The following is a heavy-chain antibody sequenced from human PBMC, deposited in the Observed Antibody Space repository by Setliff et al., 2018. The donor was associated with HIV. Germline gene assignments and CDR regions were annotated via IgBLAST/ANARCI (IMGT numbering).Heavy chain of an antibody. Sequence: TLSLTCTVSGGSISTYYWSWIRQPPGKGLEWIGSIYFTGSSDNNPSLKSRVTLSVDTSKHQFSLKLSSVTAADTAVYYCARVQKAYAAFDVWGQGTMVTVSS. CDR1: GGSISTYY. CDR3: ARVQKAYAAFDV. V-gene: IGHV4-59*01. D-gene: IGHD4-17*01. CDR2: IYFTGSS. J-gene: IGHJ3*01.